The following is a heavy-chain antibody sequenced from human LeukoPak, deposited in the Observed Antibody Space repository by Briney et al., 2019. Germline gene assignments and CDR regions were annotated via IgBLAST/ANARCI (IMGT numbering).Heavy chain of an antibody. CDR1: GGSISSGDYY. V-gene: IGHV4-30-4*01. CDR2: IYYSGST. D-gene: IGHD7-27*01. CDR3: ARAHWGGYYYYGMDV. J-gene: IGHJ6*02. Sequence: PSETLSLTCTVSGGSISSGDYYWSWIRQPPGKGLEWIGYIYYSGSTYYNPSLKSRVTMSVDTSKNQFSLELSSVTAADTAVYYCARAHWGGYYYYGMDVWGQGTTVTVSS.